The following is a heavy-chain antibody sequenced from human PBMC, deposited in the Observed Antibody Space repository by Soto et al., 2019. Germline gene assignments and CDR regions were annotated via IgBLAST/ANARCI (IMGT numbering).Heavy chain of an antibody. J-gene: IGHJ6*02. CDR3: AKDPHPSSSWSYLNHGMDV. V-gene: IGHV3-11*01. CDR2: ISSSGSTI. Sequence: GGSLRLSCAASGFTFIDYYMSWSRQAPGKGLEWVSYISSSGSTIYYADSVKGRFTISRDNAKNTLYLQMNSLRAEDTAVYYCAKDPHPSSSWSYLNHGMDVWGQGTTVTVSS. CDR1: GFTFIDYY. D-gene: IGHD6-13*01.